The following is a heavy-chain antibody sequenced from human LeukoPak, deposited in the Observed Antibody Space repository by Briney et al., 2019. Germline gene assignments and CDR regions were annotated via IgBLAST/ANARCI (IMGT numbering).Heavy chain of an antibody. D-gene: IGHD3-10*01. CDR2: INPNSGGT. CDR1: GYTFTGYY. J-gene: IGHJ4*02. CDR3: ARRAVRGVMGFDY. Sequence: ASVKVSCKASGYTFTGYYMHWVRQAPGQGLEWMGWINPNSGGTNYAQKFQGRVTMTRDTSISTAYMELSRLRSDDTAVYYCARRAVRGVMGFDYRGQGTLVTVSS. V-gene: IGHV1-2*02.